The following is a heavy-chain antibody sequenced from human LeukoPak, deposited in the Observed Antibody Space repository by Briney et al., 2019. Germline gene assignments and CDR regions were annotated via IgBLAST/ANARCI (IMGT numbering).Heavy chain of an antibody. J-gene: IGHJ4*02. D-gene: IGHD6-13*01. Sequence: GGSLRLSCAASGFTVSSNYISWVRQAPGKGLEWVSVIYSGGSTYYADSVKGRFTISRDNSKNTLYLQMNSLRAEDTAVYYCARAASSSWYTHFDYWGQGTLVTVSP. V-gene: IGHV3-53*01. CDR3: ARAASSSWYTHFDY. CDR2: IYSGGST. CDR1: GFTVSSNY.